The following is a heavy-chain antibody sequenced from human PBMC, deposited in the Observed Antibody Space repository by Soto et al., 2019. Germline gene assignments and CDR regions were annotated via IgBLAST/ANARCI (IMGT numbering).Heavy chain of an antibody. CDR1: GFPVNATY. Sequence: EVQLVETGGALIQPGGSLRLSCAASGFPVNATYLSWVRQAPGKGLEWLSVLYADGSTYYIDSVKGRFRISRDSSKNTLYLRMDSLRADDTALYFCARTAEGDTPRTHWYFDLWGRGTLVTVSS. V-gene: IGHV3-53*02. CDR3: ARTAEGDTPRTHWYFDL. CDR2: LYADGST. D-gene: IGHD5-18*01. J-gene: IGHJ2*01.